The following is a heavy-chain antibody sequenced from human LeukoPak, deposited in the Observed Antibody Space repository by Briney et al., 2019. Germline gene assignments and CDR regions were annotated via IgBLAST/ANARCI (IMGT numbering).Heavy chain of an antibody. CDR1: GYSFTSYW. V-gene: IGHV5-51*01. CDR2: IYPGDSDT. D-gene: IGHD3-3*01. CDR3: AISHGGTFWSGTHDAFDI. Sequence: GESLKISCKGSGYSFTSYWIGWVRQMPGKGLEWMGIIYPGDSDTRYSPSFQGQVTISADKSISTAYLQWSSLKASDTAMYYCAISHGGTFWSGTHDAFDIWGQGTMVTVSS. J-gene: IGHJ3*02.